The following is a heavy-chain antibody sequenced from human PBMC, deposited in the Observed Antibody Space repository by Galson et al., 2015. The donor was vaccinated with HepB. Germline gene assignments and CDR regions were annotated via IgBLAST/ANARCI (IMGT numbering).Heavy chain of an antibody. J-gene: IGHJ1*01. D-gene: IGHD2-21*01. CDR2: ISYDGSNK. V-gene: IGHV3-30*18. CDR1: GFTFSSYG. Sequence: SLRLSCAASGFTFSSYGMHWVRQAPGKGLEWVAVISYDGSNKYYADSVKGRFTISRDNSKNTLYLQMNSLRAEDTAVYYCAKGLDCGGDCYWYFQHWGQGTLVTVSS. CDR3: AKGLDCGGDCYWYFQH.